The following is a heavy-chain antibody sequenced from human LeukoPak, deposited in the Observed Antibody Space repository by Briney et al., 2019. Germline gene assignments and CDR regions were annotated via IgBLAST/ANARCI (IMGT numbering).Heavy chain of an antibody. Sequence: SETLSLTCTVSGGSISSSSYYWGWIRQPPGKGLEWIGSIYYSGSTYYNPSLKSRVTISVDTSKNQFSLKLSSVTAADTAVYYCARAGGDSSSWYLGYWGQGTLVTVSS. CDR3: ARAGGDSSSWYLGY. D-gene: IGHD6-13*01. V-gene: IGHV4-39*07. CDR1: GGSISSSSYY. CDR2: IYYSGST. J-gene: IGHJ4*02.